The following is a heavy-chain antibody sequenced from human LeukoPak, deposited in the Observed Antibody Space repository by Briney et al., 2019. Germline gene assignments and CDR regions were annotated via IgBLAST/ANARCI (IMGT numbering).Heavy chain of an antibody. CDR3: ARDDQLLPYYYGMDV. V-gene: IGHV3-33*01. Sequence: GGSLRLSCAASGFTFSSYGMHWVRQAPGKGLEWVAVIWYDGSNKYYADSVKGRFTISRDNSKNTLYLQMNSLRAEDTAVYYCARDDQLLPYYYGMDVWGQGTTVTVSS. CDR1: GFTFSSYG. J-gene: IGHJ6*02. CDR2: IWYDGSNK. D-gene: IGHD2-2*01.